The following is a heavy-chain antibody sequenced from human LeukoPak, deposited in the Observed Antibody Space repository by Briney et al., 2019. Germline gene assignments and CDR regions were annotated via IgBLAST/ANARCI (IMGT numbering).Heavy chain of an antibody. CDR1: GGSISSSSHY. CDR3: ARLPAITTYYYYYMDV. Sequence: PSETLSLTCAVFGGSISSSSHYWGWIRQAPGKRLECIGTIYYSGSSYYNPSLKSRVTMSVDTSKNQFSLRLSSVTAADTAVYYCARLPAITTYYYYYMDVWGQGTRVTVSS. V-gene: IGHV4-39*01. CDR2: IYYSGSS. J-gene: IGHJ6*03. D-gene: IGHD5-12*01.